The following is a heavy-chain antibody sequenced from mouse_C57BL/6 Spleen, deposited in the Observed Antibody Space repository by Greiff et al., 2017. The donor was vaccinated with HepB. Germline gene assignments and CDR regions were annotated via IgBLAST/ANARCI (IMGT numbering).Heavy chain of an antibody. CDR2: IYPRSGNT. Sequence: QVQLQQSGAELARPGASVKLSCKASGYTFTSYGISWVKQRNGQGLEWIGEIYPRSGNTYYNEKFKGKATLTADKSSSTAYMELRSLTSEDSAVYFCARSLNYLYYFDYWGQGTTLTVSS. V-gene: IGHV1-81*01. CDR1: GYTFTSYG. J-gene: IGHJ2*01. D-gene: IGHD2-1*01. CDR3: ARSLNYLYYFDY.